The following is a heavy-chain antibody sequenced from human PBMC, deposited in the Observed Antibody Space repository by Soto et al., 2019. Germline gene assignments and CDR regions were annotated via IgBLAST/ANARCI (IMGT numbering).Heavy chain of an antibody. CDR1: GGSISSYY. CDR3: ARVGSSGFFDY. J-gene: IGHJ4*02. D-gene: IGHD6-19*01. V-gene: IGHV4-59*01. CDR2: IYYSGST. Sequence: SETLSLTCTVSGGSISSYYWSWIRQPPGKGLEWIGYIYYSGSTNYNPSLKSRVTISVDTSKNQFSLKLSSVTAADTAVYYCARVGSSGFFDYWGQGTLVTVSS.